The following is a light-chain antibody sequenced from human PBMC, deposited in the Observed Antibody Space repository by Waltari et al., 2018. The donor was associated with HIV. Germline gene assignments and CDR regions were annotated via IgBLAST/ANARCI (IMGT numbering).Light chain of an antibody. J-gene: IGLJ1*01. V-gene: IGLV2-14*01. CDR3: SSFTRTGTYV. Sequence: QSDLTQPASVSGSPGQSIPISCTGTSSDVGGYPFVSWHQQHPGKAPKLMIFDVSNRPSGVSNRFSGSKSGNTASLTISGLQAEDEADYCCSSFTRTGTYVFGTGTKVTVL. CDR1: SSDVGGYPF. CDR2: DVS.